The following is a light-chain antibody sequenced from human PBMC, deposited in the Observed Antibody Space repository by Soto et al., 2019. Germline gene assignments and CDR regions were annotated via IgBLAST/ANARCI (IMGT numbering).Light chain of an antibody. V-gene: IGLV2-14*01. CDR3: SSYTSTSTRV. CDR1: SSDVGGYNY. J-gene: IGLJ1*01. CDR2: EVS. Sequence: QSALAQPAFVSGSPGQSITISCTGTSSDVGGYNYVSWYQHPPGKAPKPMTSEVSNRPSGVSNRFSGSKSGNTASLTISGLQAEDEADYYCSSYTSTSTRVFGTGTKVTVL.